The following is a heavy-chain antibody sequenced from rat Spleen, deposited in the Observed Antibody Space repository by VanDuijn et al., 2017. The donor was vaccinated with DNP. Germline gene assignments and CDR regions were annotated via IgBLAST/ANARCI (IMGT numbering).Heavy chain of an antibody. V-gene: IGHV5-25*01. CDR1: GITFSNYY. J-gene: IGHJ2*01. CDR3: ARHPTHSYFDY. D-gene: IGHD1-1*01. Sequence: EVQLVESGGGLVQPGRSKKLSCAALGITFSNYYMAWVRQAPTKGLEWVAAISPGGDNIYYRDSVKGRFTISRDNAKSTLYLQMNSLRSEDTATYYCARHPTHSYFDYWGQGVMVTVSS. CDR2: ISPGGDNI.